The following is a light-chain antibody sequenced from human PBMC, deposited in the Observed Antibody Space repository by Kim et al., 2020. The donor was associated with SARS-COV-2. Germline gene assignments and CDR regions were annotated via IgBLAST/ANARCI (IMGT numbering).Light chain of an antibody. CDR2: DVS. Sequence: SASVGDRVTITCRASQSISGWLSWYQQKPGRAPKVLIYDVSTLQSGVPSRFSGSRSGTEFTLTISSLQPDDVATYYCQQYTHYWTFGQGTKVDIK. V-gene: IGKV1-5*01. J-gene: IGKJ1*01. CDR1: QSISGW. CDR3: QQYTHYWT.